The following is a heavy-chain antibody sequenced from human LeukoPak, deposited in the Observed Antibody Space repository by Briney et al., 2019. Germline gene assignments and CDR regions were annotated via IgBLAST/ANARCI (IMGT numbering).Heavy chain of an antibody. V-gene: IGHV4-39*01. Sequence: ASETLSLTCTVSGGSISSSSYHWGWIRQPPGKGLEWIGIMYYSGGTYYNPSLKSRVTLSVGTSKNQFSLKMSSVSAADTALYYCARLYGSTLYFDYWGQGTLVTVSS. D-gene: IGHD2-15*01. CDR2: MYYSGGT. CDR3: ARLYGSTLYFDY. J-gene: IGHJ4*02. CDR1: GGSISSSSYH.